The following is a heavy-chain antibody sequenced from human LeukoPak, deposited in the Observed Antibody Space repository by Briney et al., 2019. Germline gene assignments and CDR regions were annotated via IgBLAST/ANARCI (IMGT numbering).Heavy chain of an antibody. CDR2: IYPGDSDT. D-gene: IGHD2-2*01. J-gene: IGHJ4*02. Sequence: GESLKISCNGSGYXFIRNWICWVRQMPGKGLGWMAIIYPGDSDTRYSPSFQGQVTISADKSINTAYLQWSSLKASDTAMYYCARRQGCSSTSCPPDYWGQGTLVTVSP. CDR3: ARRQGCSSTSCPPDY. V-gene: IGHV5-51*01. CDR1: GYXFIRNW.